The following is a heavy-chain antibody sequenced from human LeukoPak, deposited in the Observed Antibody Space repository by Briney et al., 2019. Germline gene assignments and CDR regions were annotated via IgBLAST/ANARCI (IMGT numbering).Heavy chain of an antibody. CDR3: VRELAY. CDR2: ISSDSGAI. CDR1: GFTFSTYM. J-gene: IGHJ4*02. D-gene: IGHD1-1*01. Sequence: GGSLRLSCAASGFTFSTYMMNWVRQAPGEGLEWLSYISSDSGAIYYSDSVQGRFTISRVNAQKTLYLQMNSRRVEDTAVYYCVRELAYWGQGALVAVS. V-gene: IGHV3-48*01.